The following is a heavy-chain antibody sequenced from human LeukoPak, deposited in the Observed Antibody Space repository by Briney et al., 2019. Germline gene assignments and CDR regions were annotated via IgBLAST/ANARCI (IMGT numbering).Heavy chain of an antibody. CDR2: ISGSGGST. CDR1: GFTFSSYA. J-gene: IGHJ6*02. V-gene: IGHV3-23*01. Sequence: GGSLRLSCAASGFTFSSYAMSWVRQAPGKGLEWVSAISGSGGSTYYADSVKGRFTISRDNSKNTLYLQMNSLRAEDTAVYYCARDSPPRGGVWSSWYEDYYYYGMDVWGQGTTVTVSS. CDR3: ARDSPPRGGVWSSWYEDYYYYGMDV. D-gene: IGHD6-13*01.